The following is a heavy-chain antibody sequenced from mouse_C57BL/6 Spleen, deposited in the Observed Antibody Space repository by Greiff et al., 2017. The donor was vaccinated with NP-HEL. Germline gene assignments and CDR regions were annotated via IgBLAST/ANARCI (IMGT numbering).Heavy chain of an antibody. V-gene: IGHV1-78*01. J-gene: IGHJ2*01. Sequence: VQLQQSDAELVKPGASVKISCKVSGYTFTDHTIHWMKQRPEQGLEWIGYIYPRDGSTKYNEKFKGKATLTADTSSSTAYMQLNSLTSEDSAVYFCASGGSSYEDYFDYWGQGTTLTVSS. CDR3: ASGGSSYEDYFDY. D-gene: IGHD1-1*01. CDR2: IYPRDGST. CDR1: GYTFTDHT.